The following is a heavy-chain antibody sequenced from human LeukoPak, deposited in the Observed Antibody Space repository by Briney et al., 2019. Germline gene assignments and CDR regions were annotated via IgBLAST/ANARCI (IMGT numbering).Heavy chain of an antibody. Sequence: PGGSLRLSCAVSGFTFSSYWMSWVRQAPGKGLEWVSGISWKSGTLGYADSVKGRFTISRDNAKNSLYLQMNSLRAEDTALYYCAKAPSAYYDILAGYIDYWGQGTLVTVSS. J-gene: IGHJ4*02. CDR3: AKAPSAYYDILAGYIDY. CDR1: GFTFSSYW. D-gene: IGHD3-9*01. CDR2: ISWKSGTL. V-gene: IGHV3-9*01.